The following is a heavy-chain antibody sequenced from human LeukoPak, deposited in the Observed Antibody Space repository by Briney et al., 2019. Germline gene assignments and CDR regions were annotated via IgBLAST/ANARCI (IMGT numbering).Heavy chain of an antibody. CDR2: IIPIFGTA. CDR3: AWGAAAASNWFDP. CDR1: GGTFSSYA. D-gene: IGHD6-13*01. J-gene: IGHJ5*02. V-gene: IGHV1-69*06. Sequence: SAKVSCKASGGTFSSYAIRWVRQAPGQGLEWMGGIIPIFGTANYAQKFQGRVTITADKSTSTAYMELSSLRSEDTAVYYCAWGAAAASNWFDPWGQGTLVTVSS.